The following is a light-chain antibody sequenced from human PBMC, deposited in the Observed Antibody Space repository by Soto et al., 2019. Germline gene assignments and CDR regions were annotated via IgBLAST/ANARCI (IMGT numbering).Light chain of an antibody. CDR3: SSYAGSSNV. CDR1: ISDVGGYNY. CDR2: EVN. V-gene: IGLV2-8*01. Sequence: QSSLDQPPSASGSPGQSFAISCTGTISDVGGYNYVSWYQQHPGKAPKLMIYEVNKRPSGVPDRFSGYKSGNTASLTVSGLQAEDEADYYCSSYAGSSNVFGTGTKVTVL. J-gene: IGLJ1*01.